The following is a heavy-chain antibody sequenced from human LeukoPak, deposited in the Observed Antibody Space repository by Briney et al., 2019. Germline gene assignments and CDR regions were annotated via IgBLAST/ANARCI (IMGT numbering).Heavy chain of an antibody. D-gene: IGHD3-10*01. V-gene: IGHV4-59*01. CDR2: IYYSGST. CDR3: ARTPITMVRGRAFDI. Sequence: SETLSLTCTVSGGSISSYYWSWIRQPPGKGLEWIGYIYYSGSTNYNPSLKSRVTISVDTSKNQFSLKLSSVTAEDTAVYYCARTPITMVRGRAFDIWGQGTMVTVSS. CDR1: GGSISSYY. J-gene: IGHJ3*02.